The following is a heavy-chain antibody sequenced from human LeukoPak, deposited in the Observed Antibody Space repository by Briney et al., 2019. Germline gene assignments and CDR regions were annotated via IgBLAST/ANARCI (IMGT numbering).Heavy chain of an antibody. Sequence: SQTLSLTCTVSGGSISSGGYYWSWIRQHPGKGLEWIGYIYYSGSTYYNPSLKSRVTISVDTSKKQFSLKLSSVTAADTAVYYCARAPFRYDSSGYYYTDFDYWGQGTLVTVSS. V-gene: IGHV4-31*03. CDR3: ARAPFRYDSSGYYYTDFDY. J-gene: IGHJ4*02. D-gene: IGHD3-22*01. CDR1: GGSISSGGYY. CDR2: IYYSGST.